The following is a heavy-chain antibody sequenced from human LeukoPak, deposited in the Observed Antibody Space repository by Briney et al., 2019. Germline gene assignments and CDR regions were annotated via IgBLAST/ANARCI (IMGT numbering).Heavy chain of an antibody. CDR1: GGSISNYYY. CDR3: ARVLFNSRYSDSPWFDP. V-gene: IGHV4-59*01. J-gene: IGHJ5*02. CDR2: ISYSGST. D-gene: IGHD3-9*01. Sequence: PSETLSLTCTVSGGSISNYYYWSWLRQPPVEGLEWTGHISYSGSTSYNPSLKSRVIISIDTSKNQFSLNLSSVSAADTAVYYCARVLFNSRYSDSPWFDPWGQGTLVTVSS.